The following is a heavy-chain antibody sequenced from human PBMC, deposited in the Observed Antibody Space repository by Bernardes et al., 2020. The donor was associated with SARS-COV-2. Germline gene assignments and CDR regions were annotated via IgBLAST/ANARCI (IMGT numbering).Heavy chain of an antibody. CDR2: ISGSGGGT. Sequence: GGSLRLSCAASGFTFSDYAMTWVRQAPGKGLEWVSAISGSGGGTYYADSVKGRFTISRDNSKNTLYLQMNSLRAEDTAIYYCAKEYCSGGSCYGGFDYWGQGTLVTVSS. D-gene: IGHD2-15*01. CDR1: GFTFSDYA. CDR3: AKEYCSGGSCYGGFDY. J-gene: IGHJ4*02. V-gene: IGHV3-23*01.